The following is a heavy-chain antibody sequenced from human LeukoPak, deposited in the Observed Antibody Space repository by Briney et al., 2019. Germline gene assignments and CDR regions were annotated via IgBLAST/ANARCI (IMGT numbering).Heavy chain of an antibody. J-gene: IGHJ3*02. D-gene: IGHD2-15*01. CDR1: GGSISSGSYY. CDR2: IYTSGST. V-gene: IGHV4-61*02. CDR3: ARARSVSPGYCSGGSCRPGAFDI. Sequence: SETLSLTCTVSGGSISSGSYYWSWIRQPAGKGLEWIGRIYTSGSTNYNPSFKSRVTISVDTSKNQFSLKLSSVTAADTAVYYCARARSVSPGYCSGGSCRPGAFDIWGQGTMVTVSS.